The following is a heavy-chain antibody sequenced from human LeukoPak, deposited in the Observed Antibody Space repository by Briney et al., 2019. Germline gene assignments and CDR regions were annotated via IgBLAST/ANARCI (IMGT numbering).Heavy chain of an antibody. CDR3: SGESGAFSPFGF. Sequence: AETLSLTCGVSGGSISGTNWWSWVRQPPGQGLEWIGEISLRGLTNYNPSLRGRLTMSLDESKNQVSLNLTSVSAADTAVYYCSGESGAFSPFGFWGQGDLVSVHS. D-gene: IGHD1-26*01. CDR1: GGSISGTNW. J-gene: IGHJ4*02. V-gene: IGHV4-4*02. CDR2: ISLRGLT.